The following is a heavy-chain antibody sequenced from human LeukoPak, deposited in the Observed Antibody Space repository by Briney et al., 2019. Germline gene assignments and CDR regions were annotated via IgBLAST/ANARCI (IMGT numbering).Heavy chain of an antibody. CDR2: INHSGST. Sequence: PSETLSLTCAVYGGSFSGYYWSWIRQPPGKGLEWIGEINHSGSTNYNPSLKSRVTISVDTSKSQFSLKLSSVTAADTAVYYCARVPTYYYGSGSYSPWGQGTLVTVSS. CDR3: ARVPTYYYGSGSYSP. D-gene: IGHD3-10*01. V-gene: IGHV4-34*01. CDR1: GGSFSGYY. J-gene: IGHJ5*02.